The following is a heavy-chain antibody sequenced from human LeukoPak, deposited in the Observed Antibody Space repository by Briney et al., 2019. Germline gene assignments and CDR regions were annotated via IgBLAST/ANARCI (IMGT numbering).Heavy chain of an antibody. D-gene: IGHD3-3*01. J-gene: IGHJ4*02. Sequence: GASVKVSCKASGGTFSSYAISWVRQAPGQGLEWMGGIIPIFGTVNYAQKFQGRVTITADESTSTAYMELSSLRSEDTAVYYCASISPYYDFWSGAFDYWGQGTLVTVSS. CDR3: ASISPYYDFWSGAFDY. V-gene: IGHV1-69*13. CDR1: GGTFSSYA. CDR2: IIPIFGTV.